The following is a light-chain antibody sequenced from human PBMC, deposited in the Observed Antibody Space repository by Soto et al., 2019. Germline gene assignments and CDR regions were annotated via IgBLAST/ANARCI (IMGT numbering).Light chain of an antibody. J-gene: IGKJ1*01. CDR2: DAS. V-gene: IGKV3-15*01. CDR1: QSVSNN. CDR3: QQYNNWPPWT. Sequence: ILMTQSPATLSVSPGERATLSCRASQSVSNNLAWYQQKPGQAPRLLIYDASTRATGIPARFSGSGSGTEFTLTISGLQSEDFAVYYCQQYNNWPPWTFGQGTNVDSK.